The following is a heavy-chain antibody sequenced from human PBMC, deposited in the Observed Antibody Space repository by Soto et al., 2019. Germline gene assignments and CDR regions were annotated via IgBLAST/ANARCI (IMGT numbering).Heavy chain of an antibody. CDR3: AHSAQWTDYFDY. J-gene: IGHJ4*02. CDR1: GFSLITNGVG. Sequence: QITLKESGPTLVKLKQTLTLTCNFSGFSLITNGVGVGWIRQPPGKALEWLALIFWDDDKHYSPSLMNRLTITKDTSKNQVVLTMTNMDPVDTATYYCAHSAQWTDYFDYWGQGTLVTVSS. D-gene: IGHD6-19*01. CDR2: IFWDDDK. V-gene: IGHV2-5*02.